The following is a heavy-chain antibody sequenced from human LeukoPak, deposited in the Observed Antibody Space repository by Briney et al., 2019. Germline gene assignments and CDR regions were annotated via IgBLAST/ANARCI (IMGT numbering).Heavy chain of an antibody. CDR3: AKDRTWGLDY. V-gene: IGHV3-23*01. Sequence: GGSLRLSCAASGFTFSSYAMSWVRQAPGKGLEWVSGISGSGGNTYYADSVKGRFTISRDNSKNTLYLQMNSLRAEDTALYYCAKDRTWGLDYWGQGTLVTVSS. J-gene: IGHJ4*02. D-gene: IGHD7-27*01. CDR1: GFTFSSYA. CDR2: ISGSGGNT.